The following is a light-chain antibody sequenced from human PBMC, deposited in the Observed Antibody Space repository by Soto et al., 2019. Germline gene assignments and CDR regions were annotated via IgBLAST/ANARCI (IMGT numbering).Light chain of an antibody. J-gene: IGLJ2*01. CDR1: ISDVGSYNL. CDR3: CSYAGSSTFGV. V-gene: IGLV2-23*03. CDR2: EGS. Sequence: QSALTQPASVSGSPGQSITISCTGTISDVGSYNLVSWYQQHPGKAPKLMIYEGSKRPSGVSNRFSGSKSGNTASLTISGLQAEDEADYYCCSYAGSSTFGVFGGGTKVTVL.